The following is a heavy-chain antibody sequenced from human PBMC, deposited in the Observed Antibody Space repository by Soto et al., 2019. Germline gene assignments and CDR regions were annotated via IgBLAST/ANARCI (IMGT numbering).Heavy chain of an antibody. CDR2: IYPGDSDT. J-gene: IGHJ4*02. Sequence: GESLKISCKGSGYRFTSYWIGWVRQMPGKGLEWMGIIYPGDSDTRYSPSFQGQVTFSADKSINTAYLQWSSLKASDTAMYYCARQLGITARGNFDYWGQGTLVTVSS. CDR3: ARQLGITARGNFDY. V-gene: IGHV5-51*01. CDR1: GYRFTSYW. D-gene: IGHD6-6*01.